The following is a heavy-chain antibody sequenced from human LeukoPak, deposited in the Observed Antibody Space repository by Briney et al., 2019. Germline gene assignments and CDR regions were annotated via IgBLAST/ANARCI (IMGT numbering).Heavy chain of an antibody. CDR2: IWYDGSNK. D-gene: IGHD4-23*01. CDR3: ARVIAGVSSSPYYGGKQDAILDY. CDR1: GFTFSSYG. V-gene: IGHV3-33*01. Sequence: PGRSLRLSCAASGFTFSSYGMHWVRQAPGKGLDWVAVIWYDGSNKYYADSVKGRFTISRDNSKSTLYLQMNSLRAEDTAVYYCARVIAGVSSSPYYGGKQDAILDYWGQGTLVTVSS. J-gene: IGHJ4*02.